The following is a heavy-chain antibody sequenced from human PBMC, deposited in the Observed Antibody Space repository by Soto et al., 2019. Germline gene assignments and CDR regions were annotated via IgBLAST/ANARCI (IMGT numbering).Heavy chain of an antibody. CDR2: ISGSGGST. CDR1: GVTCSSYA. J-gene: IGHJ4*02. V-gene: IGHV3-23*01. CDR3: AKDQLVVPAAIGY. D-gene: IGHD2-2*02. Sequence: GSLRLSCAAAGVTCSSYAMSWVRKAPGKGLEWVSAISGSGGSTYYADSVKGRFTISRDNSKNTLYLQMNSLRAEDTAVYYCAKDQLVVPAAIGYWGQGTLVTVSS.